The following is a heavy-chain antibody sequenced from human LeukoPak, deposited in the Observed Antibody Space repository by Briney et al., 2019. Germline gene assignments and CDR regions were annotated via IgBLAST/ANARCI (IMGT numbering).Heavy chain of an antibody. J-gene: IGHJ4*02. D-gene: IGHD2-21*02. V-gene: IGHV3-30*18. Sequence: GGSLRLSCAASGFSSYAMHWVRQAPGKGLEWVAVISYDGSNKYYGDSVKGRFTISRDNSKNTLYLQMNSLRAEDTALYYCAKDIGSHIVVVTALDYWGQGTLVTVSS. CDR3: AKDIGSHIVVVTALDY. CDR1: GFSSYA. CDR2: ISYDGSNK.